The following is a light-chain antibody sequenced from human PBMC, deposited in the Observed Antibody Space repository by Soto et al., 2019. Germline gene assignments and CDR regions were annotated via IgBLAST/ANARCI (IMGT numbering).Light chain of an antibody. CDR3: QQYKNWYT. Sequence: EIVMTQSPATLSVSPGARATLSCRASQSVSSDLAWYQQKPGQAPRLLIYGASTRATGIPDRFSGSGSGTDFTLNISSLQFEDFAVYYCQQYKNWYTFGQGTKLEI. CDR1: QSVSSD. J-gene: IGKJ2*01. V-gene: IGKV3-15*01. CDR2: GAS.